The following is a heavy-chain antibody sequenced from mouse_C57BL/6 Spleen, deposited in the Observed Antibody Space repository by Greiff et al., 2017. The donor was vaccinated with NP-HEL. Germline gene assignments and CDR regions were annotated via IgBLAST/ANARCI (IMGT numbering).Heavy chain of an antibody. D-gene: IGHD2-3*01. V-gene: IGHV1-26*01. Sequence: EVQLQQSGPELVKPGASVKISCKASGYTFTDYYMNWVKQSHGKSLEWIGDINPNNGGTSYNQKFKGKATLTVDKSSSTAYMELRSLTSEDSSVYYCSRTYDGYYDYYYSMDYWGPGTSVPVSS. CDR1: GYTFTDYY. J-gene: IGHJ4*01. CDR3: SRTYDGYYDYYYSMDY. CDR2: INPNNGGT.